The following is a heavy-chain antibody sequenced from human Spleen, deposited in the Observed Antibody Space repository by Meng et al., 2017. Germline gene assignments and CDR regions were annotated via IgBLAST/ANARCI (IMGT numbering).Heavy chain of an antibody. CDR3: ARGPTTMAHDFDY. CDR2: INHSGST. CDR1: GGSFSDYC. V-gene: IGHV4-34*02. Sequence: QVELQQWGAGLFKSSETLSLTCVVSGGSFSDYCWSWIREPPGKGMEWIGEINHSGSTNNNPSLECRDTISVDTSQNNLSLKLSSVTAADSAVYYCARGPTTMAHDFDYWGQGTLVTVSS. J-gene: IGHJ4*02. D-gene: IGHD4-11*01.